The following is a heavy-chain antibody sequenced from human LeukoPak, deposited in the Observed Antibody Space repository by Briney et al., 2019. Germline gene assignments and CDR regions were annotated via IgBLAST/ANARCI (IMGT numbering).Heavy chain of an antibody. V-gene: IGHV3-53*01. J-gene: IGHJ4*02. CDR3: ARGLVTLDY. D-gene: IGHD1-26*01. Sequence: GGSLRLSCAASGFTVSSNYMTWVRKAPGKGLEWVPVIHSGGSTYYADSVKGRFTISRDNSKNTLYLQMNSLRAEDTAVYYCARGLVTLDYWGQGTLVTVSS. CDR2: IHSGGST. CDR1: GFTVSSNY.